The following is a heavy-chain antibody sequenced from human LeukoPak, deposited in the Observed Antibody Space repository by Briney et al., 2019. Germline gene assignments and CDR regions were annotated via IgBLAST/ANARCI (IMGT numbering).Heavy chain of an antibody. V-gene: IGHV4-38-2*02. J-gene: IGHJ6*03. CDR3: ARGSAQYGDYVSYYMDV. CDR1: GYSISSGYY. Sequence: SETLSLTCTVSGYSISSGYYWGWIRQPPGKGLEWIGSIYHSGSTYYNPSLKSRVTISVDMSKNQFSLKLSSVPAADTAVYYCARGSAQYGDYVSYYMDVWGKGTTVTVSS. D-gene: IGHD4-17*01. CDR2: IYHSGST.